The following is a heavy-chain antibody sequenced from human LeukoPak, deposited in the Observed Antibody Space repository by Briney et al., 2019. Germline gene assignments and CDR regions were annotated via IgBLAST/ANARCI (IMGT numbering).Heavy chain of an antibody. J-gene: IGHJ4*02. CDR3: ARETGTGYYFDY. CDR2: IYYSGST. CDR1: GGXVSSGSYY. D-gene: IGHD1-1*01. Sequence: SETLSLTCTVSGGXVSSGSYYWSWIRQPPGKRLEWIGYIYYSGSTNYNPSLKSRVTISVDTSKNQFSLKLSSVTAADTAVYYCARETGTGYYFDYWGQGTLVTVSS. V-gene: IGHV4-61*01.